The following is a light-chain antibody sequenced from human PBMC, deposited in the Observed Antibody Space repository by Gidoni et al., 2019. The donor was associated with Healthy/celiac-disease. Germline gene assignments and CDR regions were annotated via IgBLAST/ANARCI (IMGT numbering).Light chain of an antibody. J-gene: IGKJ1*01. CDR3: QKYNSAPRT. CDR2: AAS. CDR1: QGISNS. V-gene: IGKV1-27*01. Sequence: IHGAQSPSSLSASVGDRVTITCRASQGISNSLAWYQQKPGKVPKLLIYAASTLQSGVPSRFSGSGAGTDFTLTISSLQPEDVATYYCQKYNSAPRTFGQXTKVEIK.